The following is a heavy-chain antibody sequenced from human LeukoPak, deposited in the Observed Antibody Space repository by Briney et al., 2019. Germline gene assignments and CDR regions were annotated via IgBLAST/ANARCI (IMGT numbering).Heavy chain of an antibody. Sequence: PGGSLRRSCAASGFTVSSNYMSWVRQAPGKGLEWVSVIYTGGSTYYADSVKGRFTISRDNSKNTLFLQMSSLRGEDTAVYFCARDRGGTFGIWGQGTLVTVSS. CDR3: ARDRGGTFGI. CDR1: GFTVSSNY. D-gene: IGHD2-15*01. J-gene: IGHJ4*02. CDR2: IYTGGST. V-gene: IGHV3-53*01.